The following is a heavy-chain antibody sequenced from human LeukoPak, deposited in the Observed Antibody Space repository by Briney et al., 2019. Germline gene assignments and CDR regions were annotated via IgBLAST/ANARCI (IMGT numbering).Heavy chain of an antibody. CDR2: INHSGST. CDR1: GGSFSGYY. V-gene: IGHV4-34*01. D-gene: IGHD3-10*01. Sequence: SETLSLTCAVYGGSFSGYYWSWIRQPPGKGLEWIGEINHSGSTNYNPSLKSRVTISVDTSKNQFSLKLSSVTAADTAVYYCARVRAYYGSGSPPDYWGRGTLVTVSS. J-gene: IGHJ4*02. CDR3: ARVRAYYGSGSPPDY.